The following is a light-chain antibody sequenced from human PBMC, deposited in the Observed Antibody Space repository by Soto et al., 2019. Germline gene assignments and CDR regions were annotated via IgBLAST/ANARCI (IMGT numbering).Light chain of an antibody. CDR1: QGISSY. Sequence: AIRMTQSPSSLSASTGARVTITCRASQGISSYLAWYQQKPGKAPKLLIYAASTLQSGVPSRFSGSGSGTDFTLTISCLQSEDFATYYCQQYYSLWTFGQGTKVEIK. CDR3: QQYYSLWT. V-gene: IGKV1-8*01. J-gene: IGKJ1*01. CDR2: AAS.